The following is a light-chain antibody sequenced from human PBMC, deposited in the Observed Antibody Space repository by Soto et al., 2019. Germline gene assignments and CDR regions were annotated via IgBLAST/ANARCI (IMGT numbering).Light chain of an antibody. Sequence: QSVLTQPASGSGSPGQSSTIACTGTSSDVGGYNYVSWYQQHPGKAPKLMIYDVSNRPSGVSNRFSGSKSGNTASLTISGLQAEDEADYYCSSYTSSSTLVFGGGTKLTVL. CDR2: DVS. J-gene: IGLJ3*02. V-gene: IGLV2-14*01. CDR1: SSDVGGYNY. CDR3: SSYTSSSTLV.